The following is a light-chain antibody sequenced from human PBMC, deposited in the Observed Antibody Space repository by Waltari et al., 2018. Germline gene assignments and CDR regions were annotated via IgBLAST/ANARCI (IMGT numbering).Light chain of an antibody. V-gene: IGLV2-23*01. CDR1: SSDVGSYNL. CDR3: CSYTAGSTWV. CDR2: EGS. Sequence: QSALTQPASVSGSPGQSIPISCTGTSSDVGSYNLVSWYQQHPGKAPQLMIYEGSKRPSGVSNRFSGSKSGNTASLTISGLQAEDEADYYCCSYTAGSTWVFGGGTKLTVL. J-gene: IGLJ3*02.